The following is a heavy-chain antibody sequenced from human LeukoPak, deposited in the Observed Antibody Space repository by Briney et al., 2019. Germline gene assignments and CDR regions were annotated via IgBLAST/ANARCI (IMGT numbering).Heavy chain of an antibody. V-gene: IGHV4-59*01. J-gene: IGHJ4*02. Sequence: SETLSLTCTVSGGSISSYYWSWIRQPPAKGLEGIGYIYYSGSTNYNPSLKSRVTISVDTSKIQFSLKLSAVTAADTAVYYCARGYYVSDYWGQGTLVTVSS. CDR1: GGSISSYY. CDR2: IYYSGST. D-gene: IGHD3-10*01. CDR3: ARGYYVSDY.